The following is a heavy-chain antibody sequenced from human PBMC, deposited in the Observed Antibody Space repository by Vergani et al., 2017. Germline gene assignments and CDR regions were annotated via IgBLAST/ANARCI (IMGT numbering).Heavy chain of an antibody. CDR3: ARARCIETCYMSNCLDS. V-gene: IGHV3-30*03. CDR1: GFSFRGHG. D-gene: IGHD3-9*01. CDR2: ISYDGDRR. J-gene: IGHJ5*01. Sequence: QVHLVESGGGVVQPGRSLTLSCVASGFSFRGHGLHWVRQAPGKGLEWVAMISYDGDRRDYGDFAKGRFTISRDSSKTVYLQMNSLRVEDTGVYYCARARCIETCYMSNCLDSWGQGTLVTVSS.